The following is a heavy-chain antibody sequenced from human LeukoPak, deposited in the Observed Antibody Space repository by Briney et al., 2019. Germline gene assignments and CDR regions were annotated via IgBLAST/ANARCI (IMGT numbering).Heavy chain of an antibody. CDR2: IYYSGST. Sequence: SETLSLTCTVSGGSLSSGGYYWSWIRQHPGKGLEWIGYIYYSGSTYYNPSLKSRVTISVDTSKNQFSLKLSSVTAADTAVYYCAREVADYDSSGYYSSGDWFDPWGQGTLVTVSS. V-gene: IGHV4-31*03. J-gene: IGHJ5*02. D-gene: IGHD3-22*01. CDR1: GGSLSSGGYY. CDR3: AREVADYDSSGYYSSGDWFDP.